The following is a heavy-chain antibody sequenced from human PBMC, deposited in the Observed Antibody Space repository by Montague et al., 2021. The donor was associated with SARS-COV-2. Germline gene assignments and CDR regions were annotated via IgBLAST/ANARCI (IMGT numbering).Heavy chain of an antibody. Sequence: SETLSLTCAVHGTSFSGYYWNWIRQPPGKGLEWIGEINHGGSTKYSPSLKSRLAISVGMSKNQFSLKLTSVAAADTAVYYCARMRDGVVPSLILGVGPYYSYDYMDVWGRGTTVTVSS. CDR2: INHGGST. CDR1: GTSFSGYY. V-gene: IGHV4-34*01. J-gene: IGHJ6*03. CDR3: ARMRDGVVPSLILGVGPYYSYDYMDV. D-gene: IGHD3-10*01.